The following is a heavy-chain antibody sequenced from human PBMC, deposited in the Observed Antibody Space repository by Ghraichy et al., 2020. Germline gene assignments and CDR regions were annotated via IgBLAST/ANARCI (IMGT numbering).Heavy chain of an antibody. CDR2: MNPNSGNT. CDR1: GYTFTSYN. V-gene: IGHV1-8*01. J-gene: IGHJ4*02. Sequence: ASVKVSCKASGYTFTSYNLNWVRQATGQGLEWMGWMNPNSGNTGYAQRFLGRVSMTRDTSIGPAYLELSSLTSQDTAVYYCARGDPTLDYWGQGTLVTVSS. CDR3: ARGDPTLDY.